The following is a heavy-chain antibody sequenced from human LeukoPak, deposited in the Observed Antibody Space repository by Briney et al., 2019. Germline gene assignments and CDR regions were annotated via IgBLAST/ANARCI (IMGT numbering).Heavy chain of an antibody. CDR2: INHSGST. Sequence: PSETLSLTCAVYGGSFSGYYWSWIRQPPGKGLEWIGEINHSGSTNYNPSLKSRVTISVDTSKNQFSLELSSVTAADTAVYYCAGRLVSYFDYWGQGTLVTVSS. D-gene: IGHD6-19*01. J-gene: IGHJ4*02. CDR3: AGRLVSYFDY. V-gene: IGHV4-34*01. CDR1: GGSFSGYY.